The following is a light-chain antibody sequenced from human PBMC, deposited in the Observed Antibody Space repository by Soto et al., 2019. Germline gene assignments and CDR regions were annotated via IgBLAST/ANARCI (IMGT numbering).Light chain of an antibody. CDR3: QQFNSYLLT. V-gene: IGKV1-13*02. CDR2: DAS. Sequence: AIQLTQSPSSLSASVGDRVTITCRASQGISSALAWYQQKPGKAPKLLIYDASRLESGVPSRFSGSGSGTDFTLTISSLQPEDFATYYCQQFNSYLLTFGQGTRLEIK. CDR1: QGISSA. J-gene: IGKJ5*01.